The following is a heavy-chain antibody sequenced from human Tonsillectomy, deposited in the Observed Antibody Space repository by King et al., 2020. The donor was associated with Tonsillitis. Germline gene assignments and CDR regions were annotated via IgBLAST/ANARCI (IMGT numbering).Heavy chain of an antibody. CDR2: ISYDGSNK. D-gene: IGHD6-13*01. V-gene: IGHV3-30*03. J-gene: IGHJ3*02. CDR3: ARAAVSHNDAVDI. Sequence: QLVQSGGGVVQPGRSLRLSCAASGFIFSSYGMHWVRQAPGKGLEWVAVISYDGSNKYYADSVKGRFTISRDNSKNTQYLQMNSLRGEDTAVYYCARAAVSHNDAVDIWGQGTMVTVSS. CDR1: GFIFSSYG.